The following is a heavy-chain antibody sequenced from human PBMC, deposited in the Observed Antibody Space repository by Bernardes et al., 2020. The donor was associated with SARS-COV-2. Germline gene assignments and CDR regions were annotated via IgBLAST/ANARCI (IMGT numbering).Heavy chain of an antibody. CDR2: IYYLGTI. Sequence: SETLSLTCTVSGGSVSSSDHYWGWIRQPPGKGLEWIGSIYYLGTIYYNPSLKSRVTISVDTSNNQFSLKLSSVTAADTAVYYCARDFQVLLRFLQWPSHPLPLDVWGKGTTVTVSS. V-gene: IGHV4-39*07. J-gene: IGHJ6*04. CDR1: GGSVSSSDHY. D-gene: IGHD3-3*01. CDR3: ARDFQVLLRFLQWPSHPLPLDV.